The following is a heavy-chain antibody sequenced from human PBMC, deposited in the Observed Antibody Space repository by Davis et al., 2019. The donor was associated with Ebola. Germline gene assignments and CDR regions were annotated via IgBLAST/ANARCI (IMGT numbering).Heavy chain of an antibody. J-gene: IGHJ4*02. CDR1: GGTFSSYA. Sequence: SVKVSCKASGGTFSSYAISWVRQARGQRLEWIGSIVVGSGNTNYAQKFRQRLTMTRDMSTSTVYMELRSLRFEDTAVYYCAASAGTVGKFDFWGQGTVVTVSA. V-gene: IGHV1-58*02. D-gene: IGHD1-14*01. CDR3: AASAGTVGKFDF. CDR2: IVVGSGNT.